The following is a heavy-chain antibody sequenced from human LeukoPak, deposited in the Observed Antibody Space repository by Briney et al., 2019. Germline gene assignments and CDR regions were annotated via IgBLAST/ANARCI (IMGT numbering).Heavy chain of an antibody. D-gene: IGHD1-26*01. Sequence: SETLSLTCTVSGGSISSSSYYWGWIRQPPGKGLKWIGSIYYSGSTYYSPSLKSRVTISVDTSKNQFSLKLSPLTAADTAIYYCASLRERSYYARGFDYWGQGTLVTVSS. CDR1: GGSISSSSYY. J-gene: IGHJ4*02. CDR2: IYYSGST. V-gene: IGHV4-39*01. CDR3: ASLRERSYYARGFDY.